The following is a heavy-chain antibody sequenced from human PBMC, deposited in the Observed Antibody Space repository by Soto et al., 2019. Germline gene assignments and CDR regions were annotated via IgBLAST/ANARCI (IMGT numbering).Heavy chain of an antibody. J-gene: IGHJ4*02. CDR1: GSAFSDHH. D-gene: IGHD2-8*01. Sequence: EVQLVESGGGLVQPGGSLRLSCAASGSAFSDHHMDWVRQASGKGLEWVGRARNKVNSYTIAYAASVKGRFTISRDDSKNSLYLQMNSLRTEDTAVYFCARLMGTSFDLSGQGTLVTVSS. V-gene: IGHV3-72*01. CDR3: ARLMGTSFDL. CDR2: ARNKVNSYTI.